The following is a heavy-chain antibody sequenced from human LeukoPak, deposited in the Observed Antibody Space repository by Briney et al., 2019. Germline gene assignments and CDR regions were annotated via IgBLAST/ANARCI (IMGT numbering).Heavy chain of an antibody. CDR1: GYTFTIYG. V-gene: IGHV1-18*04. D-gene: IGHD3-10*01. Sequence: ASVKVSFKASGYTFTIYGISWVRQAPGQGLEWMGWISAYNGNTNYAQKLQGRVTMTTDTSTSTAYMELRSLRSDDTAVYYCARVPPGSGYLDYWGQGTLVTVSS. CDR2: ISAYNGNT. CDR3: ARVPPGSGYLDY. J-gene: IGHJ4*02.